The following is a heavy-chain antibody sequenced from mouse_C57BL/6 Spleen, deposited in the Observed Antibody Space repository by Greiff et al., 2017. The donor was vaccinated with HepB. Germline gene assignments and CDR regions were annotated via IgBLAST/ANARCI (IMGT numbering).Heavy chain of an antibody. J-gene: IGHJ2*01. CDR1: GYSITSGYY. V-gene: IGHV3-6*01. Sequence: EVKLLESGPGLVKPSQSLSLTCSVTGYSITSGYYWNWIRQFPGNKLEWMGYISYDGSNNYNPSLKNRISITRDTSKNQFVLKLNSVTTEDTATYYCARDRGYFDYWGQGTTLTVSS. CDR3: ARDRGYFDY. D-gene: IGHD3-3*01. CDR2: ISYDGSN.